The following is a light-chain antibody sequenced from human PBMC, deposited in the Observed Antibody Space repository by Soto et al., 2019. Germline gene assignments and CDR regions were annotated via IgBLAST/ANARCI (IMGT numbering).Light chain of an antibody. CDR2: DAS. CDR3: QQYGGSPRT. CDR1: QSVNSK. J-gene: IGKJ1*01. V-gene: IGKV3-20*01. Sequence: EIGMTQSPATLSVYTGERVSLSCRASQSVNSKLAWYQQKPGQAPRLLIYDASNRATGIPDRFSGSGSGTDFTLTISRLEPEDFAVYYCQQYGGSPRTFGQGSNVAI.